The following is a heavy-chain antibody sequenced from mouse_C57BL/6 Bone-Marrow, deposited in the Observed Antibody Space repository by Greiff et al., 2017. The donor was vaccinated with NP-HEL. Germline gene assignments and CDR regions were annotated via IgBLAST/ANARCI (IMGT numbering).Heavy chain of an antibody. J-gene: IGHJ4*01. D-gene: IGHD3-1*01. CDR2: IWRGGST. CDR3: ATNRGYTSYSMDY. Sequence: VKLVESGPGLVQPSQSLSITCTVSGFSLTSYGVHWVRQSPGKGLEWLGVIWRGGSTDYNAAFMSRLSISKDNSKSQFFFKLNRLQADYTAIYYCATNRGYTSYSMDYWGQGTSVTVSS. V-gene: IGHV2-5*01. CDR1: GFSLTSYG.